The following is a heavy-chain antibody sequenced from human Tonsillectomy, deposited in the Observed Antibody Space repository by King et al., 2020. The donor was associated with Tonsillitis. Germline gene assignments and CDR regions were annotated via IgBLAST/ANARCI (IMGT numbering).Heavy chain of an antibody. CDR2: IRSKAYGGTV. J-gene: IGHJ5*02. CDR3: ASERVTASWFDP. CDR1: GFTFNTYA. Sequence: VQLVESGGGLVQPGRSLRLSCTASGFTFNTYAMSWFRQAPGKGREWVSFIRSKAYGGTVEYAASVRCRFTISRDDYKSIAYLQMNRLKTDETAVYYCASERVTASWFDPWGEGTLVTVSS. D-gene: IGHD5-18*01. V-gene: IGHV3-49*03.